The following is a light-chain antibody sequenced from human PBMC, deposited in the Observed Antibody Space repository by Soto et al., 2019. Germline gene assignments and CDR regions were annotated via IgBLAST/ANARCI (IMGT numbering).Light chain of an antibody. V-gene: IGKV3-20*01. J-gene: IGKJ1*01. Sequence: DIVLTQSPGTLSLSPGERATLSCRASQSVSSSYLAWYQQKPGQAPRLLIYGASSRATGIPVRFSGSGSGTDFTLTISRLGPADFAVYFCHQYDSSLWTFGQGTKVDIK. CDR1: QSVSSSY. CDR2: GAS. CDR3: HQYDSSLWT.